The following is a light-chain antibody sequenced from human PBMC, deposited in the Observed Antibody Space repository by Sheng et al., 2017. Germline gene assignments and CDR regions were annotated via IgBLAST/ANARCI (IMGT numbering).Light chain of an antibody. CDR1: QTISTN. Sequence: DIQMTQSPSSLSASVGDRVTITCRAGQTISTNLNWYQQQPGKAPKLLVYAASNLQRGVPSRFSGSGSGTDFTLTITSLQPEDFATYYCQQSYGTPTWTFGQGTKVEI. J-gene: IGKJ1*01. CDR3: QQSYGTPTWT. CDR2: AAS. V-gene: IGKV1-39*01.